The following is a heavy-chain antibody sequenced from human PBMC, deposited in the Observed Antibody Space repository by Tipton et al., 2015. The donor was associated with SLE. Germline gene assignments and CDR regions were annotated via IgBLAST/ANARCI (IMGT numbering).Heavy chain of an antibody. Sequence: TLSLTCAVSGGSFSGYSWNWIRQPPGKGLEWIGEINHSGSTNYNPSLKSRVTISVDTSKNQFSLKLSSVTAADTAVYYCARVIMITFGGVIVIPGWFDPWGQGTLVTVSS. D-gene: IGHD3-16*02. CDR3: ARVIMITFGGVIVIPGWFDP. V-gene: IGHV4-34*01. J-gene: IGHJ5*02. CDR1: GGSFSGYS. CDR2: INHSGST.